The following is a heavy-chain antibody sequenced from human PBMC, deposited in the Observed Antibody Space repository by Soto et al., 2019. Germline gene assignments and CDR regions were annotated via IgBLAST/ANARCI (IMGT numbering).Heavy chain of an antibody. J-gene: IGHJ3*02. D-gene: IGHD2-15*01. Sequence: PSETLSLTCPVSGVSVSSGSYYWSWIRQPPGKGLEWIGYIYYSGSSNYNPSLKSRVTISIDTSKNQVSLRLSSVTAADTAVYYCASERGYCSGGTCFRSFGFDIWGQGTMVTVSS. V-gene: IGHV4-61*01. CDR1: GVSVSSGSYY. CDR2: IYYSGSS. CDR3: ASERGYCSGGTCFRSFGFDI.